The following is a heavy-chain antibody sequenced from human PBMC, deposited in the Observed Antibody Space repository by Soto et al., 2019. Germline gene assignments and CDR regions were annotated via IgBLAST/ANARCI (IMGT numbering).Heavy chain of an antibody. CDR1: GGSISSGGYY. J-gene: IGHJ5*02. CDR3: ARGCGGLSYNWFDP. CDR2: IYYNGST. V-gene: IGHV4-31*03. D-gene: IGHD2-21*01. Sequence: SETLSLTCTVSGGSISSGGYYWSWIRQHPGKGLEWIGYIYYNGSTYYNPSLKRRVTISVDKSKTHFSLKLSSVTAADTAVYYCARGCGGLSYNWFDPWGQGTLVTVSS.